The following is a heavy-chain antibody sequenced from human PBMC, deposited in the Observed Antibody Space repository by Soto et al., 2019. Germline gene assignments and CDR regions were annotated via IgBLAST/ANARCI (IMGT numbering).Heavy chain of an antibody. Sequence: PGGSLRLSCAASGFTFGDYAMSWVRQAPGKGLEWVGFIRSKAYGGTTEYAASVKGRFTISRDDSKSIAYLQMNSLKTEDTAVYYCTAGKLYPSLDFDYWSQGTLVTVSS. CDR2: IRSKAYGGTT. CDR1: GFTFGDYA. CDR3: TAGKLYPSLDFDY. J-gene: IGHJ4*02. D-gene: IGHD2-8*01. V-gene: IGHV3-49*04.